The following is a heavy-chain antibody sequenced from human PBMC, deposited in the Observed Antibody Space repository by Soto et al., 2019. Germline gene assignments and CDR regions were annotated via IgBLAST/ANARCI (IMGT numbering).Heavy chain of an antibody. Sequence: LSLTCTVSGGSISGGDYYWSWIRQPPGKGLEWIGNTHYTGSTHYNPSLKSRATNSVDTSQNQFSLKLSSVTAADTAMFSCARNFYDHVWGSYRYDYWGQGALVTASS. V-gene: IGHV4-30-4*01. CDR1: GGSISGGDYY. CDR3: ARNFYDHVWGSYRYDY. J-gene: IGHJ4*02. CDR2: THYTGST. D-gene: IGHD3-16*02.